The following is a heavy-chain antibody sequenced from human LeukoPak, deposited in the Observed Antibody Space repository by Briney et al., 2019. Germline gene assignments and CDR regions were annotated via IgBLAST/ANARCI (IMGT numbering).Heavy chain of an antibody. J-gene: IGHJ4*02. CDR1: GGSISSGDYS. CDR3: ATTTIRLGY. V-gene: IGHV4-30-4*07. CDR2: IYNSGNT. D-gene: IGHD1-26*01. Sequence: SETLSLTCAVSGGSISSGDYSWSWIRQPPGEGLEWIGFIYNSGNTYYNPSLKSRVTLSVDTSKNQFSLNLSSVTAADTAVYYCATTTIRLGYWGQGTLVTVSS.